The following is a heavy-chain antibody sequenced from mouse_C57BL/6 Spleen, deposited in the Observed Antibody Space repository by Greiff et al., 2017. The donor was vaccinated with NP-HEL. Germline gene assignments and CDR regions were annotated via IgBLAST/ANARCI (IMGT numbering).Heavy chain of an antibody. CDR3: ARESSSNYGDAMDY. D-gene: IGHD1-1*01. CDR2: ISSGGSYI. J-gene: IGHJ4*01. CDR1: GFTFSSYG. V-gene: IGHV5-6*01. Sequence: EVQGVESGGDLVKPGGSLKLSCAASGFTFSSYGMSWVRQTPDKRLEWVATISSGGSYIYYPDRVKGRFTISVDKSKTTLYLQMSRLKSEDAAMYYCARESSSNYGDAMDYWGQGTSGTVSS.